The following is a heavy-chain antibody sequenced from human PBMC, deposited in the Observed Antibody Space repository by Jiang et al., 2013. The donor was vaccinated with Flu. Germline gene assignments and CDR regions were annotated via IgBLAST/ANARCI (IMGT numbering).Heavy chain of an antibody. Sequence: KASGDTLTSYGISWVRQAPGQGLEWMGGIIPIFGTSDFAQKFQGRLTITADASTGTAYMELSGLQSDDTAVYYCARGVADTVTVTYYTWGQGTLVHRL. CDR3: ARGVADTVTVTYYT. D-gene: IGHD5-18*01. V-gene: IGHV1-69*01. CDR2: IIPIFGTS. J-gene: IGHJ4*02. CDR1: GDTLTSYG.